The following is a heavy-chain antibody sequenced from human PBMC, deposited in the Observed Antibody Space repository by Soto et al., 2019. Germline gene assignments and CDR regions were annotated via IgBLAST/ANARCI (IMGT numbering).Heavy chain of an antibody. CDR3: EKRIYASGSDPLS. Sequence: HPGWSLRLSCAASGFTFSTSAMSWVRQAPGKGLEWVSGISGSGFSTYYADSVKGRFTISRDNSKNTLYLQMNSLGAEETAVYYCEKRIYASGSDPLSWGNGSLVIASS. CDR2: ISGSGFST. D-gene: IGHD3-10*01. J-gene: IGHJ4*01. CDR1: GFTFSTSA. V-gene: IGHV3-23*01.